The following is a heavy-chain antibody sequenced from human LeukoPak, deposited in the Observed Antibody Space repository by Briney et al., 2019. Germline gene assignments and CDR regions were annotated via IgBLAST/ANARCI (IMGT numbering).Heavy chain of an antibody. CDR3: ARSADYYDSSGLHDAFDI. Sequence: GGSLRLSCAASGFTVISNYMSCVRQAPGKGVEWVSVIYSVGSTYYADAVKGRFTISRDNSKNTLYIQMTSLRAEDTAVYYCARSADYYDSSGLHDAFDIWGQGTMVTVSS. D-gene: IGHD3-22*01. CDR2: IYSVGST. CDR1: GFTVISNY. J-gene: IGHJ3*02. V-gene: IGHV3-66*01.